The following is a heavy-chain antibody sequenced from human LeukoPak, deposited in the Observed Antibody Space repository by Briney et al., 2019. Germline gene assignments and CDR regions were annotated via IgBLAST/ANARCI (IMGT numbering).Heavy chain of an antibody. J-gene: IGHJ6*02. CDR1: GYTFTSYD. V-gene: IGHV1-8*01. D-gene: IGHD3-10*01. Sequence: ASVKVSCKASGYTFTSYDINWVRQATGQGLEWMGWMNPNSGNTGYAQKFQGRVTMTRNTSISTAYMELSSLRSEDTAVYYCARVPYYGSGSISYYYYGMDVWGQGTTVTVSS. CDR2: MNPNSGNT. CDR3: ARVPYYGSGSISYYYYGMDV.